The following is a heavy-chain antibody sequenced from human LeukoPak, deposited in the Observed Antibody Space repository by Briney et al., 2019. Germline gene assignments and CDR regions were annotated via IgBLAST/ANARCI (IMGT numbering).Heavy chain of an antibody. CDR1: GFLFSNSW. CDR3: ARGSPPDY. J-gene: IGHJ4*02. Sequence: GGSLRLSCADSGFLFSNSWMAWVRQAPGRGLEWLANINQDGSAKTCVDSVKGRFTISRDNSKNTLYLQMNSLGTEDTAVYYCARGSPPDYWGQGTLVTVSA. CDR2: INQDGSAK. V-gene: IGHV3-7*02.